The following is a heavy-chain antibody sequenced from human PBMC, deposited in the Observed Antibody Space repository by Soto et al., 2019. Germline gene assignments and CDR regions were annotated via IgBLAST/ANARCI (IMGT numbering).Heavy chain of an antibody. Sequence: EVQLLESGGDWVQPGGSLRLSCAASGFIFSNYAMTWVRQAPGKGPEWVSTFTSGGSTYYRDTVKGRFTISRDNSKNTLYLQMNSLRAEDTAVYYCARTDKYNSQSSGWANRFDYWGQGTLVTVSS. CDR1: GFIFSNYA. V-gene: IGHV3-23*01. CDR2: FTSGGST. J-gene: IGHJ4*02. CDR3: ARTDKYNSQSSGWANRFDY. D-gene: IGHD6-19*01.